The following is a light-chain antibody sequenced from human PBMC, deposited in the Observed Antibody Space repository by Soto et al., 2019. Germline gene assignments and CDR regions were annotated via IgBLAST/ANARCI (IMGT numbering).Light chain of an antibody. CDR1: QSVSSSY. V-gene: IGKV3-20*01. CDR3: QQYGSSRLT. J-gene: IGKJ4*01. Sequence: EIVLTQSPGTLSLSSGERATLSCRASQSVSSSYLAWYQQKPGQAPRLLIYGASSRATGIPDRFSGSGSGTDFTLTISRLEPEDFAVYYCQQYGSSRLTFGGGTKVEIK. CDR2: GAS.